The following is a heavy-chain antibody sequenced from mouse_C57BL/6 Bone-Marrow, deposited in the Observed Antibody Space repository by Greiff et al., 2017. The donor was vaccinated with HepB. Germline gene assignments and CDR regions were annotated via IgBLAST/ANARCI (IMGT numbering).Heavy chain of an antibody. CDR3: ARSDYDFDY. J-gene: IGHJ2*01. Sequence: VHLVESGAELVRPGASVKLSCKASGYTFTDYYINWVKQRPGQGLEWIARIYPGSGNTYYNEKFKGKATLTAEKSSSTAYMQLSSLTSEDSAVYFCARSDYDFDYWGQGTTLTVSS. CDR2: IYPGSGNT. CDR1: GYTFTDYY. V-gene: IGHV1-76*01. D-gene: IGHD2-4*01.